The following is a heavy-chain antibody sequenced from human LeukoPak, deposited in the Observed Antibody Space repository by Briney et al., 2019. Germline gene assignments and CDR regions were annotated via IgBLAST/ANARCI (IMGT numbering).Heavy chain of an antibody. D-gene: IGHD3-16*01. V-gene: IGHV3-21*01. J-gene: IGHJ4*02. CDR2: ISSSSSYI. CDR1: GFTFSSYS. Sequence: GGSLRLSCAASGFTFSSYSMNWVRQAPGKGLEWVSSISSSSSYIYYADSVKGRFTISRDNAKNSLYLQMNSLRAEDTAVYYCARGLLGGGRPADFWGQGTLVTVSS. CDR3: ARGLLGGGRPADF.